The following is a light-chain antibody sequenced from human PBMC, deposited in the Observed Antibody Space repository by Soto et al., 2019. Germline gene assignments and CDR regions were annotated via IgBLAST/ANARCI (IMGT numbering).Light chain of an antibody. CDR2: EVS. CDR3: SSYAGSNNFDV. V-gene: IGLV2-8*01. CDR1: SSDVGGYNY. J-gene: IGLJ1*01. Sequence: QSALTQPPSASGSPGQSVTISCPGTSSDVGGYNYVSWYQQHPGKAPKLVIYEVSKRPSGVPDRFSGSKSGNTASLTVSGLQAEDEADYYCSSYAGSNNFDVFGTGTKAPS.